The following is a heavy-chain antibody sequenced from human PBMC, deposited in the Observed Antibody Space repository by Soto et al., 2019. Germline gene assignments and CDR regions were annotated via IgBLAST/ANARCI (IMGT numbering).Heavy chain of an antibody. D-gene: IGHD1-26*01. CDR1: GFTFGDYS. Sequence: GGSLRLSCTASGFTFGDYSMSWVRQPPGKGLEWISYVSDFSSNIYYADSVKGRFTVSRDNAKSSLYLQMNSLSDEDTAVYFCAREPRYTVTNPRLAFDYWGRGPPVTVSS. V-gene: IGHV3-48*02. CDR2: VSDFSSNI. CDR3: AREPRYTVTNPRLAFDY. J-gene: IGHJ4*02.